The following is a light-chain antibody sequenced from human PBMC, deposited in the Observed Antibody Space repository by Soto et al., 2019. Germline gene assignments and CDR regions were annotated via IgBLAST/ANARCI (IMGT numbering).Light chain of an antibody. CDR3: QQRNSWPLV. Sequence: EIVLTQSPATLSVSPGERATLSCRASQTVNKHLVWYQQKPGQAPRLLIYDTSIRAAGIPARFSGSGSGTDFTLSISSLEPEDFAVYYCQQRNSWPLVFGGGTKVEIK. CDR2: DTS. CDR1: QTVNKH. J-gene: IGKJ4*01. V-gene: IGKV3-11*01.